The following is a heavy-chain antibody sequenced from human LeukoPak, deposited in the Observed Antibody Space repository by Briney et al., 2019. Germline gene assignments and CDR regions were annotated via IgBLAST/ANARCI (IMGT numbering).Heavy chain of an antibody. CDR2: ISHEGTHI. V-gene: IGHV3-30*03. CDR3: GRDLRVAVVRGGPDS. Sequence: GGSLRLSCTASGFTFSSYGMHWVRQAPGKGLEWVAAISHEGTHIYYADSVKGRFTISRDNSESTLYVQMNSLRAEDTAVYYCGRDLRVAVVRGGPDSWGQGTLVLVSS. J-gene: IGHJ4*02. D-gene: IGHD3-3*01. CDR1: GFTFSSYG.